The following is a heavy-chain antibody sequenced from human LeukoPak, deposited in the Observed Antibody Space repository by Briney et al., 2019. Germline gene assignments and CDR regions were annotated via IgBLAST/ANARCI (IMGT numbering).Heavy chain of an antibody. D-gene: IGHD6-19*01. V-gene: IGHV3-73*01. Sequence: PGGSLKLSCAASGFTSSGSAMHWVRQASGKGLEWVGRIRSKANSYATAYAASVKGRFTISRDDSKNTAYLQMNSLKTEDTAVYYCTANIAVAGTPFDYWGQGTLVTVSS. CDR1: GFTSSGSA. CDR2: IRSKANSYAT. CDR3: TANIAVAGTPFDY. J-gene: IGHJ4*02.